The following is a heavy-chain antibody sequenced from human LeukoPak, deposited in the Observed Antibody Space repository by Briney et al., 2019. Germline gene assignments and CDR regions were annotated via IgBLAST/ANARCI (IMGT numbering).Heavy chain of an antibody. Sequence: GASVKVSCKASGYTFTSYGISWVRQAPGQGLEWMGWISAYNGNTNYAQKLQGRVAMTTDTSTSTAYMELRSLRSDDTAVYYCARAAFGGVIVKGDADYWGQGTLVTVSS. J-gene: IGHJ4*02. D-gene: IGHD3-16*02. CDR2: ISAYNGNT. CDR1: GYTFTSYG. V-gene: IGHV1-18*01. CDR3: ARAAFGGVIVKGDADY.